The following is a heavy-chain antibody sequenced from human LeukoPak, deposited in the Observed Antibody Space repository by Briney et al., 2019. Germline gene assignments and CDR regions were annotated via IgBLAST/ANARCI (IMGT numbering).Heavy chain of an antibody. CDR2: ISYDGSNK. Sequence: GGSLRPSCAASGFTFSSYAMHWVRQAPGKGLEWVAVISYDGSNKYYADSVKGRFTISRDNSKNTLYLQMNSLRAEDTAVYYCARARPNYGDPGEVQSAPLDYWGQGTLVTVSS. CDR3: ARARPNYGDPGEVQSAPLDY. J-gene: IGHJ4*02. CDR1: GFTFSSYA. D-gene: IGHD4-17*01. V-gene: IGHV3-30*04.